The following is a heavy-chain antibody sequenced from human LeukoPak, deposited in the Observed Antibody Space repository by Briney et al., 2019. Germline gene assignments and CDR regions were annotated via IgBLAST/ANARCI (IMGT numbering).Heavy chain of an antibody. CDR2: IYTGGNT. V-gene: IGHV3-53*01. J-gene: IGHJ3*02. CDR3: ASPSSGQSFDI. CDR1: GFIVSSNY. Sequence: GGSLRLSCAASGFIVSSNYMNWVRQAPGKGLEWVSVIYTGGNTYYADSVKGRFIISRDNSKNTLYLQMHSLRAEDTAVYYCASPSSGQSFDIWGQGTMVTVSS. D-gene: IGHD6-19*01.